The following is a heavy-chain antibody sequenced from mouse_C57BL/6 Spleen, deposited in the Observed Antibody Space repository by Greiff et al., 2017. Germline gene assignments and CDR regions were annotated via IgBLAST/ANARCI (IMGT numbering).Heavy chain of an antibody. V-gene: IGHV14-2*01. CDR2: IDPEDGET. D-gene: IGHD1-1*01. Sequence: EVQVVESGAELVKPGASVKLSCTASGFNIKEYYMHWVKQRTEQGLEWIGRIDPEDGETKYAPKFQGKATITADTSSNTAYLQLSSLTSEDTAVYYCAREAWGSTVVAEYFDYWGQGTTLTVSS. J-gene: IGHJ2*01. CDR3: AREAWGSTVVAEYFDY. CDR1: GFNIKEYY.